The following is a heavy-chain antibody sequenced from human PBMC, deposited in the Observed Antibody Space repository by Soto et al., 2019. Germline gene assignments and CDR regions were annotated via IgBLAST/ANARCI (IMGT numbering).Heavy chain of an antibody. J-gene: IGHJ4*02. CDR3: ARRYGGNFDY. V-gene: IGHV4-61*01. CDR1: GGSVSSGSYY. D-gene: IGHD1-26*01. CDR2: IYYSGST. Sequence: PSETLSLTCTVSGGSVSSGSYYWSWIRQPPGKGLEWIGYIYYSGSTYYNPSLKSRVTISVDTSKNQFSLKLTSVTAADTAVYYCARRYGGNFDYWGQGTLVTVSS.